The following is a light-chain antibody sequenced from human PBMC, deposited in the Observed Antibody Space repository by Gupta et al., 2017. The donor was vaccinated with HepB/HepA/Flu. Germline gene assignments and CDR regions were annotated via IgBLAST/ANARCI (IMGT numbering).Light chain of an antibody. CDR2: WAS. J-gene: IGKJ2*01. CDR1: QSVFYSSNKNNY. CDR3: QQYYTNPLT. V-gene: IGKV4-1*01. Sequence: DIVMTQSQESLAVFLGERATFNCRTSQSVFYSSNKNNYLAWYQQKPGQPPNLLISWASTRESRVPDLFSGSGSGTDFTLIISRLHAEYVAVYSCQQYYTNPLTFGQGTKLEVK.